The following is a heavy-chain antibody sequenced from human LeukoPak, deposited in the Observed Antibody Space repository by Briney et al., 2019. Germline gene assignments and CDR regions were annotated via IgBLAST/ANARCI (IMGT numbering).Heavy chain of an antibody. J-gene: IGHJ4*02. CDR1: GYTFTSYG. Sequence: ASVKVSCKASGYTFTSYGISWLRQAPGQGLEWMGWISAYNGNTNYAQKFQGRVTMATDTSTSTAYMDLRSLRSDDTAVYYCARTVMTAMTNFDYWGQGTLVTVSS. V-gene: IGHV1-18*01. D-gene: IGHD4-17*01. CDR3: ARTVMTAMTNFDY. CDR2: ISAYNGNT.